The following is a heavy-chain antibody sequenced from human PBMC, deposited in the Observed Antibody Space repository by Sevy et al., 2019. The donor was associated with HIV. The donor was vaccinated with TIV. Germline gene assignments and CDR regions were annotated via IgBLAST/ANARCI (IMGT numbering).Heavy chain of an antibody. D-gene: IGHD3-10*01. J-gene: IGHJ4*02. CDR3: AGDYYGSGNYYNPFDY. CDR1: GFTFSSYA. V-gene: IGHV3-23*01. Sequence: GGSLRLSCAASGFTFSSYAMSWVRQAPGKGLEWVSAISGSGGSTDYADSVKGRFTISRDNSKNTLYLQMNSLSAEDTAVYYCAGDYYGSGNYYNPFDYWGQGTLVTVSS. CDR2: ISGSGGST.